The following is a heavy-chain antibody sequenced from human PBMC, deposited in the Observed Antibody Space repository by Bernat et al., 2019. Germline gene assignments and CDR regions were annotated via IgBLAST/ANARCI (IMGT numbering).Heavy chain of an antibody. V-gene: IGHV1-69*02. CDR1: GGNFRASI. Sequence: QVQLVQSGAEVKKPGSSVKVSCKVSGGNFRASIITWVRQAPGQGLQWMGRTIPKVGNRNYAQSFQGRVTITAAASSTTSYMGLKNLRPEETAIYYCATGESRFASGIDNWGQGTLVTVSS. J-gene: IGHJ4*02. CDR3: ATGESRFASGIDN. D-gene: IGHD3-10*01. CDR2: TIPKVGNR.